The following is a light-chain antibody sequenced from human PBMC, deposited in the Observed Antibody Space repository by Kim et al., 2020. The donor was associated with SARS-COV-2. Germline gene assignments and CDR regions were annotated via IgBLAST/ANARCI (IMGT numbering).Light chain of an antibody. Sequence: STAVRDRVTITGRASQGISSWLAWYQQKPGKAPKFRSYKACSIESGVTSRFSGSGSGTEFTLTISSLQPDDFATYYCQQYNSSWTFGQGTKVDIK. CDR2: KAC. V-gene: IGKV1-5*03. J-gene: IGKJ1*01. CDR1: QGISSW. CDR3: QQYNSSWT.